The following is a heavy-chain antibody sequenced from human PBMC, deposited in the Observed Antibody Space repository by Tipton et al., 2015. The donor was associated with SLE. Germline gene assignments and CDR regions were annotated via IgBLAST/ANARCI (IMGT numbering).Heavy chain of an antibody. D-gene: IGHD3-16*01. V-gene: IGHV4-39*01. CDR1: GGSISTSSYY. Sequence: TLSLTCTVSGGSISTSSYYWGWIRQPPGKGLEWIGNIYYSGSTYYNPSLKSRVTISVDTSKNQFSLKLSSVTAADTAVYYCARRPWGDYYRDYWGQGTLVTVSS. J-gene: IGHJ4*02. CDR2: IYYSGST. CDR3: ARRPWGDYYRDY.